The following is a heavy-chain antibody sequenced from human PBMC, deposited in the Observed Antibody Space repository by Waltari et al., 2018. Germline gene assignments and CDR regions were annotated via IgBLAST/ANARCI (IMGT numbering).Heavy chain of an antibody. CDR3: ARDPGPIVGAPDY. CDR2: IKPKNGDT. J-gene: IGHJ4*02. V-gene: IGHV1-2*02. CDR1: GYSFTAYH. Sequence: QVQLVQSGTEVKKPGASVKVSCQASGYSFTAYHQHWVRQTPGQGIEWLGWIKPKNGDTSYAQNFLGRVTMTRATAINTVYMDLSGLRSDDTAVFYCARDPGPIVGAPDYWGQGTLVTVSS. D-gene: IGHD1-26*01.